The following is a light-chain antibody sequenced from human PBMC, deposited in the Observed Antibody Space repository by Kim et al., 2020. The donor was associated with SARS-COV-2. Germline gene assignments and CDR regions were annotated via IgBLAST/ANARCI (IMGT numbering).Light chain of an antibody. CDR1: QDISNY. Sequence: ASVGEGVTITCRASQDISNYLAWFQLKPGKAPKLLIYAASALQPGVPSRFSGSGSGTDFTLTVTSLQPEDVATYYCQKCDSAPWTFGQGTKVEIK. J-gene: IGKJ1*01. CDR3: QKCDSAPWT. V-gene: IGKV1-27*01. CDR2: AAS.